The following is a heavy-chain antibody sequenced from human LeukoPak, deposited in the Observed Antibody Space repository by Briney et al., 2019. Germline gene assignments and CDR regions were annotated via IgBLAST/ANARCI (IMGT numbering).Heavy chain of an antibody. CDR3: ARDKASPFTYYGMDV. Sequence: PGGPLRLSCAASRFTFSSYEMNWVRRAPGKGLESVAYISSSGSITYYADSVKGRFTISRDNANNSLSLLMNSLRAEDTAVYYCARDKASPFTYYGMDVWGQGTTVTVSS. V-gene: IGHV3-48*03. D-gene: IGHD6-6*01. CDR2: ISSSGSIT. CDR1: RFTFSSYE. J-gene: IGHJ6*02.